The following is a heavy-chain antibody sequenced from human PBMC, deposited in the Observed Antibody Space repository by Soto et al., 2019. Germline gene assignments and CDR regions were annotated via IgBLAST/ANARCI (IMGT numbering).Heavy chain of an antibody. CDR2: IIPILGAA. J-gene: IGHJ4*02. D-gene: IGHD6-19*01. CDR3: AREVVVSGSHSDD. V-gene: IGHV1-69*08. CDR1: GGTFGSSS. Sequence: ASVKVSCKASGGTFGSSSISWVRQAPGQGLEWVGRIIPILGAANYAQKFQGRVTVTADKSRGTAYMELSSLTSEDTAVYYCAREVVVSGSHSDDWGQGTLVTVSS.